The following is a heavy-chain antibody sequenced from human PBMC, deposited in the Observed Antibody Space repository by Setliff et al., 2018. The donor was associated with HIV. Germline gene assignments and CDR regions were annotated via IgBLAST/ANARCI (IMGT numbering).Heavy chain of an antibody. CDR2: INPGGGNT. V-gene: IGHV1-46*01. CDR3: ARHQAPYYGSFSSFDY. CDR1: GYTFTNFY. Sequence: GASVKVSCKASGYTFTNFYMHWVRQAPGQGLEWMGIINPGGGNTRYAQRFQGRVSMTRDTSTSTVYMELSSLRSEDTAVYYCARHQAPYYGSFSSFDYWGQGTLVTVSS. D-gene: IGHD3-10*01. J-gene: IGHJ4*02.